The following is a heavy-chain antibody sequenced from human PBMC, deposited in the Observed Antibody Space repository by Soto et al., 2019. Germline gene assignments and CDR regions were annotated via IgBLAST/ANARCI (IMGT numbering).Heavy chain of an antibody. CDR2: ISYDGSNK. J-gene: IGHJ4*02. CDR3: AKDGASGPIVARVPVVF. D-gene: IGHD5-12*01. Sequence: QVQLVESGGGVVQPGRSLRLSCAASGFTFSSYGMHWVRQAPGKGLEWVAVISYDGSNKYYADSVKGRFTISRDNSKNTLYLQMNSLRAEDTAVYYCAKDGASGPIVARVPVVFWGQGTLVTVSS. CDR1: GFTFSSYG. V-gene: IGHV3-30*18.